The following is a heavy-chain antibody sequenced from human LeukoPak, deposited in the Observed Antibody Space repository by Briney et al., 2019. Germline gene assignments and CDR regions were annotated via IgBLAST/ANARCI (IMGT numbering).Heavy chain of an antibody. CDR3: ARGDRDLEYFQH. J-gene: IGHJ1*01. CDR1: GFTVSSNY. CDR2: IYSGGST. V-gene: IGHV3-66*01. Sequence: GGSLRLSCADSGFTVSSNYMSWVRQAPGKGLEWVSVIYSGGSTYYADSVKGRFTISRDNSKNTLYLQMNSLRAEDTAVYYCARGDRDLEYFQHWGQGTLVTVSS. D-gene: IGHD3-10*01.